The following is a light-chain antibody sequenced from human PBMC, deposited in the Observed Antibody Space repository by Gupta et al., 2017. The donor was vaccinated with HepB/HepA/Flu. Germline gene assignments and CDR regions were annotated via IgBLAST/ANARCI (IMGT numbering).Light chain of an antibody. V-gene: IGLV6-57*03. CDR3: QSSLSGDYRV. Sequence: NSLPTQPHSVSESPGKTVTISCTRDSGSIARNDVLWYHQRPGSAPPTLVYENIQTPNTRPNRFAASIDTSYTSASLIISDVPPDDEDDYCCQSSLSGDYRVFGGGTKLTVL. J-gene: IGLJ3*02. CDR1: SGSIARND. CDR2: ENI.